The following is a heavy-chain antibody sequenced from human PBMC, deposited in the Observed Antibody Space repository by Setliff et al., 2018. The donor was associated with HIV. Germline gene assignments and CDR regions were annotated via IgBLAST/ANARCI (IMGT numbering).Heavy chain of an antibody. J-gene: IGHJ4*02. V-gene: IGHV4-38-2*01. D-gene: IGHD3-22*01. Sequence: AETLSLTCAVSGYSISSGYYWGWIRQPPGKGLEWIGHIYHSGSTCYNPSLKSRATLSVDTSKNQFSLKLSSVTAAATAVYYCATVSGYYVQYFDYWGPGSLVTVSS. CDR1: GYSISSGYY. CDR2: IYHSGST. CDR3: ATVSGYYVQYFDY.